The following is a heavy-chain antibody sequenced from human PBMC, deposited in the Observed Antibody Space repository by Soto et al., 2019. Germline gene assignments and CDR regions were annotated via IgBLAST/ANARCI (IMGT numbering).Heavy chain of an antibody. V-gene: IGHV3-7*01. CDR2: IKQDGSEK. J-gene: IGHJ4*02. CDR1: GFTFSSYW. CDR3: ARVLGRTFYCTNGVCHPYYFDY. D-gene: IGHD2-8*01. Sequence: GGSLRLSCAASGFTFSSYWMSWVRQAPGKGLEWVANIKQDGSEKYYVDSVKGRFTISRDNAKNSLYLQMNSLRAEDTAVYYCARVLGRTFYCTNGVCHPYYFDYWGQGTLVTVSS.